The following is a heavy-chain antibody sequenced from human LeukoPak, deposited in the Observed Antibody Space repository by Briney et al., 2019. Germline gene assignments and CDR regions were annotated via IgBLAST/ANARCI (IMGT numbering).Heavy chain of an antibody. CDR3: AKDMEAVAGTPFDY. CDR1: GFTFDDYA. J-gene: IGHJ4*02. Sequence: GGSLSLSCAASGFTFDDYAMHWVRQAPGKGLEWVSGISWNSGSIGYADSVKGRFTISRDNAKNSLYLQMNSLRAEDTALYYCAKDMEAVAGTPFDYWGQGTLVTVSS. D-gene: IGHD6-19*01. CDR2: ISWNSGSI. V-gene: IGHV3-9*01.